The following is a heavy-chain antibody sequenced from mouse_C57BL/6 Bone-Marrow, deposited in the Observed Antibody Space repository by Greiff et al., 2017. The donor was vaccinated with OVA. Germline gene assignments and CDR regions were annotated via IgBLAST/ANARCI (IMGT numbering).Heavy chain of an antibody. CDR1: GYTFTSYG. V-gene: IGHV1-81*01. CDR2: IYPRSSNT. Sequence: VKLMESGAELARPGASVKLSCKASGYTFTSYGISWVKQRTGQGLEWIGEIYPRSSNTYYNEKFKGKATLTADKSSSTAYMELRSLTSEDSAVYFCARRNYYGSSYVPFAYWGQGTLVTVSA. J-gene: IGHJ3*01. CDR3: ARRNYYGSSYVPFAY. D-gene: IGHD1-1*01.